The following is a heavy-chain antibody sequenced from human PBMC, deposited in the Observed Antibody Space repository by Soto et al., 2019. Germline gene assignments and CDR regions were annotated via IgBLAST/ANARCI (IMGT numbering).Heavy chain of an antibody. J-gene: IGHJ4*02. CDR3: ARDRTYYGDYMGDY. D-gene: IGHD4-17*01. CDR2: INAGNGNT. Sequence: QVQLVQSGAEVKKPGASVKVSCKATGYTFTSYVLHWVRQAPGQRPEWMGWINAGNGNTKYSQNFQGRVTISKNTSASTVYMELRSLKSEDTAVYYCARDRTYYGDYMGDYWVQGTLVAVSS. V-gene: IGHV1-3*01. CDR1: GYTFTSYV.